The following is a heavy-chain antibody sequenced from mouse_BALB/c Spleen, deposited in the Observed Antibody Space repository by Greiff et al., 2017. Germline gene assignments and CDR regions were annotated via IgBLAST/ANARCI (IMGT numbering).Heavy chain of an antibody. CDR2: IRNKANGYTT. Sequence: EVQLLQSGGGLVQPGGSLRLSCATSGFTFTDYYMSWVRQPPGKALEWLGFIRNKANGYTTEYSASVKGRFTISRDNSQSILYLQMNTLRAEDSATYYCARDRDCDGWFAYWGQGTLVTVSA. J-gene: IGHJ3*01. CDR1: GFTFTDYY. V-gene: IGHV7-3*02. CDR3: ARDRDCDGWFAY.